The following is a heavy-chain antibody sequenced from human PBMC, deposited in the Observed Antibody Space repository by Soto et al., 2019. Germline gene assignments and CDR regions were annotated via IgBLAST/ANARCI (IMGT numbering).Heavy chain of an antibody. V-gene: IGHV4-4*02. D-gene: IGHD4-4*01. CDR2: IYHSGTT. J-gene: IGHJ4*02. CDR1: SGSITSPDW. Sequence: SETLSLTCAVSSGSITSPDWWGWVRQSPGKGLEWVGEIYHSGTTNYNPSLRSRVTISVDKSKNQFSLKLNSVTAADTAVYYWAKYDYNFYGGEAVSWGPETLVTVPS. CDR3: AKYDYNFYGGEAVS.